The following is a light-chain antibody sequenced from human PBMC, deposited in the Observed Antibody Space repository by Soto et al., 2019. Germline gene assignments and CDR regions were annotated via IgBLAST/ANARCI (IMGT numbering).Light chain of an antibody. CDR2: SNT. CDR1: SSNIGSHT. V-gene: IGLV1-44*01. Sequence: QSVLTQPPSASGTPGQTIAISCSGGSSNIGSHTVNWYQQLPGTAPRLLIYSNTQRPSGVPDRFSGSKSGTSASLAISGLQSEYEGDYYCAAWDDSLNGVVFGRGTKLTVL. J-gene: IGLJ2*01. CDR3: AAWDDSLNGVV.